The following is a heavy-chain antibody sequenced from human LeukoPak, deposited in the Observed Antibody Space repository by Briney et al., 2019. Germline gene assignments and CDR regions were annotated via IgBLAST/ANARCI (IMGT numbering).Heavy chain of an antibody. CDR1: GFTFSSYA. CDR2: ISGSGGST. CDR3: ARWGSFRGKGFDY. V-gene: IGHV3-23*01. D-gene: IGHD3-16*01. J-gene: IGHJ4*02. Sequence: HPGGSLRLSCAASGFTFSSYAMSWVRQAPGKGLEWVSAISGSGGSTYYADSVKGRFTISRDNSKNTLYLQMNSLRAEDTAVYYCARWGSFRGKGFDYWGQGTLVTVSS.